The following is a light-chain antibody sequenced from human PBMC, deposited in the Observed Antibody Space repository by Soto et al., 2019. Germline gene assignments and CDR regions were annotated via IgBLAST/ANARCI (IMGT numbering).Light chain of an antibody. J-gene: IGKJ1*01. Sequence: DIQMTQSPSTLSASVGDRVTITCRASQSISSWLAWYQQKPGKAPKLLIYKASSLESGVPSRFSGSGSVTEFTLTISCLQPDDFATYYYQQYNSYPKTFGQATKVEI. CDR1: QSISSW. CDR3: QQYNSYPKT. V-gene: IGKV1-5*03. CDR2: KAS.